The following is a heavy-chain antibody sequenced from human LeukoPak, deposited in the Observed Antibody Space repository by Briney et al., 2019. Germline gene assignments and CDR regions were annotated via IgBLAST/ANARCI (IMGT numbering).Heavy chain of an antibody. CDR3: ARGRRDYDFWSGYLEGDGMDV. D-gene: IGHD3-3*01. CDR1: GGSFSGYY. V-gene: IGHV4-34*01. J-gene: IGHJ6*02. Sequence: SETLSLTCAVYGGSFSGYYWSWIRQPPGKGLEWIGEINHSGSTNYNPSLKSRVTISVDTSKNQFSLKLSSVTAADTAVYYCARGRRDYDFWSGYLEGDGMDVWGQGTTVTVS. CDR2: INHSGST.